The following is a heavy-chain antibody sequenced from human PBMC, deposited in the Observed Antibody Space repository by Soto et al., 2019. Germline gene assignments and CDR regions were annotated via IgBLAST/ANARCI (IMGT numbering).Heavy chain of an antibody. CDR2: INHSGST. CDR3: ARSDIVATAHDY. Sequence: SSETRSLTCAVYGVSFSGYYWSWIRQPPGKGLEWIGEINHSGSTNYNPSLKSRVTISVDTSKNQFSLKLSSVTAADTAVYYCARSDIVATAHDYWGQGTLVTVSS. V-gene: IGHV4-34*01. CDR1: GVSFSGYY. D-gene: IGHD5-12*01. J-gene: IGHJ4*02.